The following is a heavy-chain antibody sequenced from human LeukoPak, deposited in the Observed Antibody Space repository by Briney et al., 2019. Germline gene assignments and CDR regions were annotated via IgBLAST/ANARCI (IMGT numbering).Heavy chain of an antibody. D-gene: IGHD2-2*01. J-gene: IGHJ4*02. CDR3: ARLFRGAAAILYFDY. V-gene: IGHV4-39*01. CDR2: IYYSGST. Sequence: SETLSLTCTASGGSISSSSYCWVWIRQPPGKGLEWIGSIYYSGSTYYNPSLKSRVTISVDTSKNQFSLKLSSVTAADTAVYYCARLFRGAAAILYFDYWGQGTLVTVSS. CDR1: GGSISSSSYC.